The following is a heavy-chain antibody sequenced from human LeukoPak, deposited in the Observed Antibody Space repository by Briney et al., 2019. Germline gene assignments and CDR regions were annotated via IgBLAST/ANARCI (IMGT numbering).Heavy chain of an antibody. V-gene: IGHV4-38-2*02. CDR3: ARDRATTVTTGAFDI. Sequence: PSETLSLTCAVSGYSISIGYYWGWIRQSPGTGLEWIGSVYHSGSTYYNSSLQSRVTISVDTSKNQFSLNLSSVTAADTAVYYCARDRATTVTTGAFDIWGRGTMVTVSS. CDR2: VYHSGST. J-gene: IGHJ3*02. CDR1: GYSISIGYY. D-gene: IGHD4-17*01.